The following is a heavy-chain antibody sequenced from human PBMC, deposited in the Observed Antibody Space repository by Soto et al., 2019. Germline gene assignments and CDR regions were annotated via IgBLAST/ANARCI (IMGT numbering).Heavy chain of an antibody. CDR3: AKVRGLVVTGTDDF. CDR2: ISYDGSNY. CDR1: GFTFSSYG. Sequence: GGSLRLSCAASGFTFSSYGMHWVRQAPGKGLEWVALISYDGSNYYYADSVKGRFTISRDNSKNTLYLQMNSLRAEDTAVYYCAKVRGLVVTGTDDFWGQGTLVTVSS. J-gene: IGHJ4*02. D-gene: IGHD6-19*01. V-gene: IGHV3-30*18.